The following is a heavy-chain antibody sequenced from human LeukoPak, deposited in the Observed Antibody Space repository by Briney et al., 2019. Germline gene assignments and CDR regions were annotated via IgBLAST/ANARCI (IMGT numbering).Heavy chain of an antibody. V-gene: IGHV3-30*03. CDR2: ISYDGSNK. CDR1: GFTFTSYG. CDR3: ARDALYDFWSGAYYFDY. D-gene: IGHD3-3*01. J-gene: IGHJ4*02. Sequence: GGSLRLSCAASGFTFTSYGMHWVRQAPGKGLEWVAVISYDGSNKYYADSVKGRFTIPRDNSKNTLYLQMNSLRAEDTAVYYCARDALYDFWSGAYYFDYWGQGTLVTVSS.